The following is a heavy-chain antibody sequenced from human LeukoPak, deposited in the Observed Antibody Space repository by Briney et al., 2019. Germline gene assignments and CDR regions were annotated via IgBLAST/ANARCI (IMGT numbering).Heavy chain of an antibody. CDR1: GFAFSGYP. Sequence: GGSLRLSCAASGFAFSGYPMHWVRQAPGKGLEWVAVISYDGSNKYYADSVKARFTISRDNSKNTPYLQMNSLRAEDTAVYYCARDLRRPLLWFGELFQWGQGTLVTVSS. V-gene: IGHV3-30*04. CDR3: ARDLRRPLLWFGELFQ. CDR2: ISYDGSNK. J-gene: IGHJ4*02. D-gene: IGHD3-10*01.